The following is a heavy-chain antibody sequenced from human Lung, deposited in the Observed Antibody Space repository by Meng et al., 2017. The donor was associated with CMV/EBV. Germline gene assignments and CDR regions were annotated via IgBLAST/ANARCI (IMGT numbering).Heavy chain of an antibody. D-gene: IGHD2-15*01. CDR2: IYYTGST. V-gene: IGHV4-30-4*01. Sequence: LQEPGPGPVNPSQALSLTCPVSGGSISSGDYYWSWIRQPPGKGLEWIGYIYYTGSTYYNPSLKSRVIISVDTSKNQFSLKLNSVTAADTAVYYCARVGGCSGGGCYHRLFDYWGQGTLVTVSS. CDR3: ARVGGCSGGGCYHRLFDY. CDR1: GGSISSGDYY. J-gene: IGHJ4*02.